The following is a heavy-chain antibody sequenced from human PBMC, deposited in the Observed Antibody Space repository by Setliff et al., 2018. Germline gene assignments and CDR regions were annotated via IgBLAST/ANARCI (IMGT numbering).Heavy chain of an antibody. Sequence: ASVKVSCKASGYNLDDFGINWLRQAPGQGLEWMGWIRPYIGHTIYAQKFQGRVTMTTDAPTSTVYMELTSLRHDDTAVYYCARVVAHTHFYDRSDYYFDGLDIWGQEAKVTVSS. CDR1: GYNLDDFG. J-gene: IGHJ3*02. D-gene: IGHD3-22*01. CDR3: ARVVAHTHFYDRSDYYFDGLDI. CDR2: IRPYIGHT. V-gene: IGHV1-18*01.